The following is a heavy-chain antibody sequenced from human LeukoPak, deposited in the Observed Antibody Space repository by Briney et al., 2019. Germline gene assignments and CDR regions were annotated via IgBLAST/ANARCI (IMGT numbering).Heavy chain of an antibody. J-gene: IGHJ4*02. CDR1: GFTFSNYW. Sequence: GGSLRLSCAASGFTFSNYWMHWVRQAPGKGLVWVSRINSDGINTSYADSVKGRFTISRDNAKNTLNLQMNSLRAEDTAVYYCTRATDGYPDLDYWGQGTLVTVSS. V-gene: IGHV3-74*01. D-gene: IGHD5-24*01. CDR3: TRATDGYPDLDY. CDR2: INSDGINT.